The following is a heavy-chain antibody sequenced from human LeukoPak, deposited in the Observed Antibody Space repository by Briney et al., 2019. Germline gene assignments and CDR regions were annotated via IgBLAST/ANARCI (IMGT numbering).Heavy chain of an antibody. CDR2: ISGSGYVI. Sequence: PGGSLRLSCAASGLPFSDYFMNWVRQTPERGLEWLAYISGSGYVIDYADSVKGRFIISRDNAKNSLYLQVHSLRAEDTAVYYCARDPVIGATSKRVHGGLDYWGQGTLVTVSS. CDR3: ARDPVIGATSKRVHGGLDY. D-gene: IGHD2-21*01. J-gene: IGHJ4*02. V-gene: IGHV3-11*01. CDR1: GLPFSDYF.